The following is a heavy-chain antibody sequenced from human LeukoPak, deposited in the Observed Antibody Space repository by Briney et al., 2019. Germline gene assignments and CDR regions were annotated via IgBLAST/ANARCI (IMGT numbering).Heavy chain of an antibody. CDR1: EFTFSSYG. CDR2: IWYDGRTK. J-gene: IGHJ4*02. Sequence: PGGSLRLSCAASEFTFSSYGMHWVRQAPGKGLEWVAVIWYDGRTKYYADSVKGRFTISRDNSKNTLYLQMNSLRAEDTAVYYCARDFWYYYDSSGYEMDYWGQGTLVTVSS. D-gene: IGHD3-22*01. CDR3: ARDFWYYYDSSGYEMDY. V-gene: IGHV3-33*01.